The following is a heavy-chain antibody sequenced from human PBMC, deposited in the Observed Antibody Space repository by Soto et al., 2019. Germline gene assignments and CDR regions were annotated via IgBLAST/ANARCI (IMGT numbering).Heavy chain of an antibody. J-gene: IGHJ4*02. CDR3: ARGGAYSGSALDY. CDR2: INSDGSST. CDR1: GFTFRSYL. D-gene: IGHD6-6*01. Sequence: PGGSLXLSWAASGFTFRSYLMHWVRQAPGKGLVWVSHINSDGSSTNYADSVKGRFTISRDNAENTLSLQMNSLRAEDTAVYYCARGGAYSGSALDYWGQGMLVTVSS. V-gene: IGHV3-74*01.